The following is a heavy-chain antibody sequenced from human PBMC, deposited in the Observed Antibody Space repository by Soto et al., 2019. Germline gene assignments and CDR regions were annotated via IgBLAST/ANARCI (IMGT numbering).Heavy chain of an antibody. Sequence: PGEVLKISCKGSGYSFTSSRIGWVRQMPGKGLEWMGIIYPGDSDTRYSPSFQGQVTISADKSISTAYLQWSSLKASDTAMYYCAELKTLHDAFDIWGQGTMVTVSS. CDR3: AELKTLHDAFDI. V-gene: IGHV5-51*01. CDR1: GYSFTSSR. CDR2: IYPGDSDT. D-gene: IGHD3-10*01. J-gene: IGHJ3*02.